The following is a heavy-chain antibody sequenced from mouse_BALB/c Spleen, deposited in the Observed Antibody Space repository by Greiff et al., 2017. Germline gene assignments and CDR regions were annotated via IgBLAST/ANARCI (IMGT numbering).Heavy chain of an antibody. J-gene: IGHJ4*01. CDR1: GYSITSGYY. CDR2: ISYDGSN. CDR3: ARDQTYDYDYAMDY. D-gene: IGHD2-4*01. V-gene: IGHV3-6*02. Sequence: EVQLVESGPGLVKPSQSLSLTCSVTGYSITSGYYWNWIRQFPGNKLEWMGYISYDGSNNYNPSLKNRISITRDTSKNQFFLKLNSVTTEDTATYYCARDQTYDYDYAMDYWGQGTSVTVSS.